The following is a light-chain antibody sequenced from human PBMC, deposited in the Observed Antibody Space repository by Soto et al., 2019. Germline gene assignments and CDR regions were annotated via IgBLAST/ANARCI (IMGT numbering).Light chain of an antibody. Sequence: EIVLTQSPGTLALSPGEGATLSCRASQSVSKYLAWYQQKPGQAPRPLIYGASSRATGIPDSFSGSGSGTDFTLTISRLEPEDFAVYYCQQYGGSPQTFGQGTKVEIK. CDR3: QQYGGSPQT. J-gene: IGKJ1*01. CDR2: GAS. CDR1: QSVSKY. V-gene: IGKV3-20*01.